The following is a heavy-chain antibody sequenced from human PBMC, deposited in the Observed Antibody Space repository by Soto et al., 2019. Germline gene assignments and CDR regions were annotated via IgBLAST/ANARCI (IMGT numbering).Heavy chain of an antibody. CDR2: IKQDGSNK. J-gene: IGHJ4*02. Sequence: GGSLRLSCAASVFTISSYWMSWVSQAPGNVLEWVANIKQDGSNKYYADSVQGRFTISRDNSKNTLYLQMKSLRAEDTAVYYCARTTERSSYGYFRGFFDYWGQGTLVTVSS. CDR3: ARTTERSSYGYFRGFFDY. V-gene: IGHV3-7*01. CDR1: VFTISSYW. D-gene: IGHD5-18*01.